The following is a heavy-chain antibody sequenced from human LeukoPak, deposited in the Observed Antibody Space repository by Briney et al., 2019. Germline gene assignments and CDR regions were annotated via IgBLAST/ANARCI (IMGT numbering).Heavy chain of an antibody. V-gene: IGHV3-53*01. CDR3: ASRAGAYSHPYDY. CDR1: GFTHSSDS. CDR2: IYSGGST. Sequence: GGSLRLSCTVSGFTHSSDSMSWVRQPPGKGLEWVAFIYSGGSTHYLESVKGRFTISRDNSKNQLHLQMKSLQAEDTAVYYCASRAGAYSHPYDYWGQGTLVTVSS. J-gene: IGHJ4*02. D-gene: IGHD4/OR15-4a*01.